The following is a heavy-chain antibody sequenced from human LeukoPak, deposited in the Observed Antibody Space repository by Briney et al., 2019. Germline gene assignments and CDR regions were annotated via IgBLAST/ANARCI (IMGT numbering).Heavy chain of an antibody. J-gene: IGHJ6*02. CDR3: ARDPRIAVAGTPYYYYGMDV. CDR2: IYSGGST. Sequence: PGGSLRLSCAASGFTVSSNYMSWVRQAPGKGLEWVSVIYSGGSTYYADSVKGRFPISRDNSKNTLYLQMNSLRAEDTAVYYCARDPRIAVAGTPYYYYGMDVWGQGTTVTVSS. V-gene: IGHV3-66*01. CDR1: GFTVSSNY. D-gene: IGHD6-19*01.